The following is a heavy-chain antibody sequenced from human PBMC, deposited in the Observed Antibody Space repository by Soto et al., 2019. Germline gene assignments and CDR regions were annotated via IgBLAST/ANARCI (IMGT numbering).Heavy chain of an antibody. J-gene: IGHJ6*02. Sequence: PSETLSLTCTVSGGSISGYYWCCIRQPPGKGLEWIGYMYNTGSTVYNPSFKSRVTISVDTSKNQFSLKLNSVTAADTAVYYCARDLWGYCGTDCYPLDVWGQGTTVTVSS. CDR1: GGSISGYY. CDR3: ARDLWGYCGTDCYPLDV. CDR2: MYNTGST. D-gene: IGHD2-21*02. V-gene: IGHV4-59*01.